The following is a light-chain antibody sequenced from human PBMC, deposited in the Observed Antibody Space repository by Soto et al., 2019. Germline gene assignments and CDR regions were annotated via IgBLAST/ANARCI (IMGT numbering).Light chain of an antibody. CDR3: QQYNNWPPNT. Sequence: EIVMTQSPATLSVSPGERATLSCRASQSVSSNLAWYQQKPGQAPRLLIYGASTRATGIPARFSGSGSGTEFTLTISSLQSEDLAVYYCQQYNNWPPNTFGGGTKVEIK. J-gene: IGKJ4*01. V-gene: IGKV3-15*01. CDR2: GAS. CDR1: QSVSSN.